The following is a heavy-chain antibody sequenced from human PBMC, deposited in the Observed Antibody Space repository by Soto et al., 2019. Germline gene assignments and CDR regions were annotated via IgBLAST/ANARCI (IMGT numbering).Heavy chain of an antibody. Sequence: PWGSLRLSCSASGFSFGRYALSWFRQAPGKGLEWVSTISGSDGKTFYADSVKGRFSISRDTSQSTLYLQMNSLRADDTAMYYCARWSYLDYWGQGTRVTVSS. V-gene: IGHV3-23*01. J-gene: IGHJ4*02. D-gene: IGHD3-3*01. CDR1: GFSFGRYA. CDR3: ARWSYLDY. CDR2: ISGSDGKT.